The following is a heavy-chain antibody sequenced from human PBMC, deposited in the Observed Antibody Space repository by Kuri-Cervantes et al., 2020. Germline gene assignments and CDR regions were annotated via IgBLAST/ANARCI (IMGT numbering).Heavy chain of an antibody. CDR3: ARDFDDSSGYYETYFDY. D-gene: IGHD3-22*01. Sequence: GGSLRLSCAASGSTFSSYAMHWVRQAPGKGLEWVAVISYDGSNKYYADSVKGRFTISRDNSKNTLYLQMNSLRDEDTAVYYCARDFDDSSGYYETYFDYWGQGTLVTVSS. J-gene: IGHJ4*02. V-gene: IGHV3-30-3*01. CDR1: GSTFSSYA. CDR2: ISYDGSNK.